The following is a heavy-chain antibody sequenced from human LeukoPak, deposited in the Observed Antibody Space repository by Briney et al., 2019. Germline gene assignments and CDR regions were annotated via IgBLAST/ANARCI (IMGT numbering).Heavy chain of an antibody. CDR2: ISSSGSII. CDR3: ARVATYCSGGSCPYYFDY. CDR1: GFTFSSYE. D-gene: IGHD2-15*01. J-gene: IGHJ4*02. V-gene: IGHV3-48*03. Sequence: GGSLRLSCAASGFTFSSYEMNWVRQAPGKGLEWVSHISSSGSIIYYADSVKGRFTISRDNGKNSLYVQMKSLRAEDTAVYYCARVATYCSGGSCPYYFDYWGQGTLVTVSS.